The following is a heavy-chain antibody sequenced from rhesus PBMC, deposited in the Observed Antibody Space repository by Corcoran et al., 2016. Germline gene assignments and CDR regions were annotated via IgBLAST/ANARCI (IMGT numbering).Heavy chain of an antibody. CDR1: GFTFSSYE. CDR3: TRVGRWLAHTYFDY. J-gene: IGHJ4*01. Sequence: DVQLVESGGGLVKPGGSLRLSCVASGFTFSSYEMHGVRQAPGKGLEWVSFISERVGTINYADAGKGRFTSSRENAKNSLFLQMNSRRAEDTAVDYCTRVGRWLAHTYFDYRGQGVLVTVSS. V-gene: IGHV3-100*02. D-gene: IGHD6-37*01. CDR2: ISERVGTI.